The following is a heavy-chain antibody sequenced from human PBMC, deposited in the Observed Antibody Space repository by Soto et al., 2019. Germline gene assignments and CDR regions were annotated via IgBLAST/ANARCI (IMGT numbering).Heavy chain of an antibody. CDR3: ARVAVAGTRFDY. Sequence: PSETLSLTCTVSGGSIDRSNYYWDWIRQSPGKGLEWIGTTYYNGNAYYNPSLKSRVTMSVDTSKNQFSLKLISVTAADTAVYYCARVAVAGTRFDYWGLGTLVTVSS. CDR2: TYYNGNA. CDR1: GGSIDRSNYY. J-gene: IGHJ4*02. V-gene: IGHV4-39*07. D-gene: IGHD6-19*01.